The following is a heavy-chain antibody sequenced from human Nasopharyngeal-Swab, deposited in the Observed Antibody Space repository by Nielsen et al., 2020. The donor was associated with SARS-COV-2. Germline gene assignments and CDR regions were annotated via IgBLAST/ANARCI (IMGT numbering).Heavy chain of an antibody. V-gene: IGHV3-15*01. CDR2: IKSKTDGGTT. Sequence: GESLKISCAASGVTLSNAWMSWVRQAPGKGLEWVGRIKSKTDGGTTDYAAPVKGRFTISRDDSKNTLYLQMNSLKTEDTAVYYCTTYGTEWPALFDPWGQGTLVTVSS. J-gene: IGHJ5*02. CDR3: TTYGTEWPALFDP. CDR1: GVTLSNAW. D-gene: IGHD3-3*01.